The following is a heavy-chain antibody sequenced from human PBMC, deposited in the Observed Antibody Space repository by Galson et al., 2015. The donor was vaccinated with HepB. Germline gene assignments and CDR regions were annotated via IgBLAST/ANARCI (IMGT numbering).Heavy chain of an antibody. CDR2: ISTSGSDI. V-gene: IGHV3-11*01. J-gene: IGHJ6*02. CDR1: GFGFSDYY. CDR3: ARNIVAEGTMDV. D-gene: IGHD5-12*01. Sequence: SLRLSCAASGFGFSDYYMTWIRQAPGKGLEWISKISTSGSDIFSADSVKGRFTISRDNAKKSMYLQMNSLRADDTAVYYCARNIVAEGTMDVWGQGTTVTVSS.